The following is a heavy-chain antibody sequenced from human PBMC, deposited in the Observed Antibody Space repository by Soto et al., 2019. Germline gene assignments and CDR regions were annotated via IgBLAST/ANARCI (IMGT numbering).Heavy chain of an antibody. V-gene: IGHV1-3*01. J-gene: IGHJ4*02. CDR3: ARTVTKVTTDGGGLDY. CDR1: GYTFISYA. CDR2: INPGNGNT. D-gene: IGHD4-17*01. Sequence: ASVKVSCKASGYTFISYAIHWVCQAPGQRPEWTGWINPGNGNTKYSQKFQDRVTITRDTSASTAYMELSSLTSEDTAVYYCARTVTKVTTDGGGLDYWGQGTLVT.